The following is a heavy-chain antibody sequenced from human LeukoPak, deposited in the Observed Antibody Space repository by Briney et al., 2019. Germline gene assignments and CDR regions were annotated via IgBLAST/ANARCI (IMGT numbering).Heavy chain of an antibody. D-gene: IGHD2-15*01. V-gene: IGHV3-23*01. CDR3: AKDRCSGGSCYTVGSFDY. CDR2: ISGSGGST. Sequence: GGSLRLSCAASGFTFSSYAMSWVRQAPGKGLEWVSAISGSGGSTYYADSVKGRFTISRDNSKNTLYLQMNSLRAEDTAVYYCAKDRCSGGSCYTVGSFDYWGQGTLVTVSS. J-gene: IGHJ4*02. CDR1: GFTFSSYA.